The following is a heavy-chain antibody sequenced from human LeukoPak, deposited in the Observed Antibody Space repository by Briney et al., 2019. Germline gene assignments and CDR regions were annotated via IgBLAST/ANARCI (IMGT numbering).Heavy chain of an antibody. CDR1: GCSISSGSYY. D-gene: IGHD4-17*01. Sequence: PAETLSLTCTVSGCSISSGSYYWSWIRQPAGKGLVWIVRIYTSGSTNDNPSLNSRVTISVNTSKNQFSLTLSSVTAADTAVYYCARDPYGDYVDYWGQGTLVTVSS. CDR2: IYTSGST. J-gene: IGHJ4*02. CDR3: ARDPYGDYVDY. V-gene: IGHV4-61*02.